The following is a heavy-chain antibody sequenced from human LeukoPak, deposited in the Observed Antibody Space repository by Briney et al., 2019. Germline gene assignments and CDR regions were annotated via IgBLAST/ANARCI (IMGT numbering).Heavy chain of an antibody. CDR3: ARGAPGY. CDR1: GFTFANYA. V-gene: IGHV4-34*01. CDR2: IKHGGGT. J-gene: IGHJ4*02. Sequence: PGGSLRLSCAASGFTFANYAMNWIRQPPGKGLEWIGQIKHGGGTKYNPSLNSRVTMSLDTSKNQFSLKMTSVTAADTATYYCARGAPGYWGQGTLVTVSS.